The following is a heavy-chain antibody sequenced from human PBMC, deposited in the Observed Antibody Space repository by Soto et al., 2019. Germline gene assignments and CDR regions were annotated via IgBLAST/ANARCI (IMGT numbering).Heavy chain of an antibody. Sequence: QVQLVQSGAEVKKPGASVKVSCKASGYTFSSYDINWVRQATGQGLEWMGWMNPNSGNTGYAQKAQGGIAMTRNNSIRTAYMELSSLRSEDTAVYYCAIRDSRWERHGFDPWGQGTLVTVSS. D-gene: IGHD1-26*01. J-gene: IGHJ5*02. CDR2: MNPNSGNT. CDR3: AIRDSRWERHGFDP. CDR1: GYTFSSYD. V-gene: IGHV1-8*01.